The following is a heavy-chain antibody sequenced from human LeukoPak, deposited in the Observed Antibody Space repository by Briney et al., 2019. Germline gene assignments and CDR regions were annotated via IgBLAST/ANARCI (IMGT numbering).Heavy chain of an antibody. CDR1: GYTLTELS. CDR2: FDLEDGET. D-gene: IGHD5-12*01. Sequence: ASVKVSCKVSGYTLTELSMHWVRQAPGKGLEWMGGFDLEDGETIYAQKFQGRVTMTEDTSTDTAYMELSSLRSEDTAVYYCATVTRGYGRAFDIWGQGTMVTVSS. CDR3: ATVTRGYGRAFDI. V-gene: IGHV1-24*01. J-gene: IGHJ3*02.